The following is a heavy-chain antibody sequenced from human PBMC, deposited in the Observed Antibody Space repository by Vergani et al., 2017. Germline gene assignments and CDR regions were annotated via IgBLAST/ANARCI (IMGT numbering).Heavy chain of an antibody. CDR3: AKATPPLVRDDAFDI. V-gene: IGHV3-73*02. J-gene: IGHJ3*02. CDR1: GFTFSGSA. D-gene: IGHD3-10*01. Sequence: EVQLVESGGGLVQPGGSLKLSCAASGFTFSGSAMHWVRQASGKGLEWVGRIRSKANSYATAYAASVKGRFTISRDDSKNTLYLQMNSLRAEDTAVYYCAKATPPLVRDDAFDIWGQGTMVTVSS. CDR2: IRSKANSYAT.